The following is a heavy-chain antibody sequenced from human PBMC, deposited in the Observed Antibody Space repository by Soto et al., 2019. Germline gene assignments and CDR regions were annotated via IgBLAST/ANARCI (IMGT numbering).Heavy chain of an antibody. J-gene: IGHJ4*02. CDR1: GASVNSPPYS. Sequence: QILLQESGPGLVKPSETLSLICAVSGASVNSPPYSWTWVRQPPGKGLEWIGYVHNSGSTKYDPSFQSRVSMSLDTSKNHFSLRLTSVTAADAAVYYCLAADHGGIVDYLGQGTLVSVSS. V-gene: IGHV4-61*03. D-gene: IGHD4-17*01. CDR3: LAADHGGIVDY. CDR2: VHNSGST.